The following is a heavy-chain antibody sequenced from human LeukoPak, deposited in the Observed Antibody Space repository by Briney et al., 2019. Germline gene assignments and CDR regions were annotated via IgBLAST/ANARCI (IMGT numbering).Heavy chain of an antibody. Sequence: SVKVSCKASGGTFSSYAISWVRQAPGQGLEWMGGVIPIFGTANYAQKFQGRVTITADESTSTAYMELSSLRSEDTAVYYCARDYGGKYYFDYWGQGTLVTVSS. J-gene: IGHJ4*02. CDR2: VIPIFGTA. CDR3: ARDYGGKYYFDY. V-gene: IGHV1-69*13. D-gene: IGHD4-23*01. CDR1: GGTFSSYA.